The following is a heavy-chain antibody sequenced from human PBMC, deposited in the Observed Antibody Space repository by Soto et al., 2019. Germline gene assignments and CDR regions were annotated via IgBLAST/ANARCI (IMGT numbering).Heavy chain of an antibody. CDR3: ASSASPYAY. CDR1: GFIFNSYS. Sequence: EVQLVESGGGLVQPGGSLRLSCVASGFIFNSYSMNWVRQAPGKGLEWISYINSGSTSVFYADSVKGRFSISRDNAKNSLYLQINSLRAEDTAVYYCASSASPYAYWGQGTLVSVSS. J-gene: IGHJ4*02. CDR2: INSGSTSV. V-gene: IGHV3-48*01. D-gene: IGHD1-26*01.